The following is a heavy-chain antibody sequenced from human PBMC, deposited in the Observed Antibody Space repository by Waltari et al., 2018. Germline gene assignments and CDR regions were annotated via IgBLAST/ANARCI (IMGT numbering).Heavy chain of an antibody. V-gene: IGHV4-34*01. CDR2: INHSGST. J-gene: IGHJ6*02. CDR3: ARAGGRYCSSTSCYYYYYYGMDV. CDR1: GGSFSGYY. D-gene: IGHD2-2*01. Sequence: QVQLQQWGAGLLKPSETLSLTCAVYGGSFSGYYWSWIRQPPGKGLEWIGEINHSGSTNYNPSRKSRVTISVDTSKNQFSLKLSSVTAADTAVYYCARAGGRYCSSTSCYYYYYYGMDVWGQGTTVTVSS.